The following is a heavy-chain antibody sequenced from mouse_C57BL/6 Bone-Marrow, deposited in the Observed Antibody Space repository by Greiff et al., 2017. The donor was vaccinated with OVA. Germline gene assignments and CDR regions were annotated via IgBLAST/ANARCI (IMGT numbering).Heavy chain of an antibody. Sequence: EVQLQQSGPELVKPGASVKISCKASGYTFTDYYMNWVKQSHGKSLEWIGDINPNNGGTSYNQKFKGKATLTVDKSSSTASMELRSLTSEDSAVYYCARFNWYFDVWGTGTTVTVAS. CDR2: INPNNGGT. V-gene: IGHV1-26*01. CDR3: ARFNWYFDV. CDR1: GYTFTDYY. J-gene: IGHJ1*03.